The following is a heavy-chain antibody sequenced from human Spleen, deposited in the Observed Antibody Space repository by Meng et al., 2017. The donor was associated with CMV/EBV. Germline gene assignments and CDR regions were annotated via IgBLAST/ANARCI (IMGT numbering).Heavy chain of an antibody. CDR1: FSYYY. CDR3: ARDEGYYDSSGYYPYYFDY. Sequence: FSYYYMIWIRQAPGKGLEWVSYISSSGSTKYYADSVKGRFTISRDNAKNSMYLQMNSLRAEDTAVYYCARDEGYYDSSGYYPYYFDYWGQGTLVTVSS. V-gene: IGHV3-11*01. D-gene: IGHD3-22*01. J-gene: IGHJ4*02. CDR2: ISSSGSTK.